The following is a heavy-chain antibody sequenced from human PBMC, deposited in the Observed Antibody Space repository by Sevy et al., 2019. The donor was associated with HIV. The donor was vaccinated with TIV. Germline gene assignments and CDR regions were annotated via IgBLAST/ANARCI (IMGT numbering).Heavy chain of an antibody. J-gene: IGHJ6*02. CDR2: ISYDGSDK. Sequence: GGSLRLSCAASGFTCSSYGMHWVRQAPGKGLEWVALISYDGSDKYYADSVKGRFTISRDNFKNTLYLQMNSLTTEDTVVYYCARPRANYVDHYFFYAMDVWGQGTTVTVSS. CDR1: GFTCSSYG. V-gene: IGHV3-30*19. D-gene: IGHD4-17*01. CDR3: ARPRANYVDHYFFYAMDV.